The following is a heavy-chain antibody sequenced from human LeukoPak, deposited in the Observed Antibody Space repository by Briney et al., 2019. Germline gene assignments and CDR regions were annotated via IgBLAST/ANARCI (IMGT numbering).Heavy chain of an antibody. V-gene: IGHV5-51*01. J-gene: IGHJ4*02. D-gene: IGHD4-17*01. CDR1: GYSFTSYW. CDR2: IYPGDSDT. Sequence: GESLKISCKGSGYSFTSYWIGWVRQMPGKGLEWMGIIYPGDSDTRYSPSFQGQVTISADKSISTAYLQWSSLKASDTAMYYCARYRPPHYGDYGHFDYWGQGTLVTVSS. CDR3: ARYRPPHYGDYGHFDY.